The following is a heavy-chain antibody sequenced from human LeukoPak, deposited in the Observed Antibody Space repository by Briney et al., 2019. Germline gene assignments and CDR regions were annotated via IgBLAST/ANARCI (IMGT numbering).Heavy chain of an antibody. CDR2: IYHSGST. V-gene: IGHV4-4*02. Sequence: PSETLSLTCAVSGGSISSSNWWSWVRQPPGKGLEWIGEIYHSGSTNYNPSLKSRVTISVDKSKNQFSLKLSSVTAADTAVYYCASSRGLQPWGYYYYYGMDVWGQGTTVTVSS. CDR3: ASSRGLQPWGYYYYYGMDV. CDR1: GGSISSSNW. D-gene: IGHD4-11*01. J-gene: IGHJ6*02.